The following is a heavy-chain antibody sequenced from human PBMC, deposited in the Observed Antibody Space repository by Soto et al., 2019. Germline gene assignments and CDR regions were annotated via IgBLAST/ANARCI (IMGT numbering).Heavy chain of an antibody. CDR1: GGSISSSNW. Sequence: QVQLQESGPGLVKPSGTLSLTCAVSGGSISSSNWWSWVRKHPGKGLEWIGEIYHSGSTNYNPSLNSRFTISVDKAKNQFSLKRSSVTAADTAVYYCARDPLRTTVLTGDAFDIWGQGTMVTVSS. V-gene: IGHV4-4*02. J-gene: IGHJ3*02. CDR3: ARDPLRTTVLTGDAFDI. D-gene: IGHD4-17*01. CDR2: IYHSGST.